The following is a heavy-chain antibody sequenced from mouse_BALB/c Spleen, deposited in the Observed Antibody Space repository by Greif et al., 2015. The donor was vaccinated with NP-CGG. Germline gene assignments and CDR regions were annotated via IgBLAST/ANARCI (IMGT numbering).Heavy chain of an antibody. V-gene: IGHV1-69*02. D-gene: IGHD4-1*01. J-gene: IGHJ4*01. CDR2: IDPSDSET. CDR1: GYTFTSYW. Sequence: VKLMESGAELVKPGAPVKLSCKASGYTFTSYWMNWVKQRPGRGLEWIGRIDPSDSETHYNQKFKDKATLTIDKSSSTAYIQLSSLTSEDSAVYYCARELVYAMDYWGQGTSVTVSS. CDR3: ARELVYAMDY.